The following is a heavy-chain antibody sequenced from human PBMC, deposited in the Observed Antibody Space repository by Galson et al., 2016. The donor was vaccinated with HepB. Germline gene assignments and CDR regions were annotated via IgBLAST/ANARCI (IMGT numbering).Heavy chain of an antibody. J-gene: IGHJ6*03. CDR2: ITPDNGNT. D-gene: IGHD3-10*01. CDR3: SKFKVWQEFESDYYYDMEV. Sequence: SVKVSCKASGYTFSRYGVSWVRQAPGQGLEWMGWITPDNGNTNYAQKLQGRVTMTTDTSTGTAYMEVRGLRFDETAVYYCSKFKVWQEFESDYYYDMEVWGKGTTVTVSS. V-gene: IGHV1-18*04. CDR1: GYTFSRYG.